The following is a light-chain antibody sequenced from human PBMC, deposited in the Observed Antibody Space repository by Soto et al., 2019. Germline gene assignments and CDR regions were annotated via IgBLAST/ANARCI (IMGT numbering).Light chain of an antibody. CDR1: QSVGSY. Sequence: EIVLTQSPATLSLSPGDRATLSCRASQSVGSYLAWYQQKPGQTPRLLIYDASNRATGIPARFSGSGSGTDFTLTISSLEPEDFALYYCKQRSNWPPLTFGGGTKVEIK. V-gene: IGKV3-11*01. CDR3: KQRSNWPPLT. CDR2: DAS. J-gene: IGKJ4*01.